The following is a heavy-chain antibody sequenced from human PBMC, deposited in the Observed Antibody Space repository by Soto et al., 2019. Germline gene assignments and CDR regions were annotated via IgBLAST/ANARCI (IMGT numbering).Heavy chain of an antibody. CDR2: INDRGSI. CDR1: GGSFSGYY. CDR3: ARESHDILTGPPWVWYFDL. Sequence: QVQLQQWGAGPLRPLETLSLTCGVSGGSFSGYYWAWIRQSPGKGLEWIGEINDRGSINYNPSLKSRVTISVDTSKNHYSLNLRYGTAADTAVYYCARESHDILTGPPWVWYFDLWGRGTLVTVSS. D-gene: IGHD3-9*01. V-gene: IGHV4-34*01. J-gene: IGHJ2*01.